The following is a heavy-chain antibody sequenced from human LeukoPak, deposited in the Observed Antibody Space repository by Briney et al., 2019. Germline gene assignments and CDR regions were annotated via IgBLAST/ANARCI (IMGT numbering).Heavy chain of an antibody. CDR3: ARGEDFERYYLAY. CDR2: IHHSGRT. CDR1: GYSISSDYY. J-gene: IGHJ4*02. Sequence: SETLSLTCTVSGYSISSDYYWGWIRQPPGKGLEWIGSIHHSGRTYYNPSLKSRVTISVDTSKNQFSLKLTSVTAADTAVYFCARGEDFERYYLAYWGQGTLVTVSS. V-gene: IGHV4-38-2*02. D-gene: IGHD3-9*01.